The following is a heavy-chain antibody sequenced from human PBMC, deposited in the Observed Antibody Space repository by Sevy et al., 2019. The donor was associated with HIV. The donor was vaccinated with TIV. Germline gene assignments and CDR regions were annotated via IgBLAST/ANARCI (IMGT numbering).Heavy chain of an antibody. CDR2: IYYSGST. CDR3: ARGRKQQLVSGMTYSYYYYYGMDV. Sequence: SETLSLTCTVSGGSISSYYWSWIRQPPGKGLEWIGYIYYSGSTNYNPSLKSRVTISVDTSKNQFSLKLSSVTAADTAVYYCARGRKQQLVSGMTYSYYYYYGMDVWGQGTTVTVSS. J-gene: IGHJ6*02. D-gene: IGHD6-13*01. V-gene: IGHV4-59*12. CDR1: GGSISSYY.